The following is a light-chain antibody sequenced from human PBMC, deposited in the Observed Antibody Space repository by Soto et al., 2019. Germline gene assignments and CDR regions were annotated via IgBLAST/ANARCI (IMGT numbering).Light chain of an antibody. CDR3: MQGTYWPPWT. J-gene: IGKJ1*01. CDR1: QSLAHSDGNTY. CDR2: KVS. Sequence: EVVMTQSPLSLPVTLGQPASISCRSSQSLAHSDGNTYLTWFQQRPGQSPRRLIYKVSNRDSGVPDRFSGSGSGTDFTLKISRVEAEDVGVYYCMQGTYWPPWTFDQGTKVEI. V-gene: IGKV2-30*02.